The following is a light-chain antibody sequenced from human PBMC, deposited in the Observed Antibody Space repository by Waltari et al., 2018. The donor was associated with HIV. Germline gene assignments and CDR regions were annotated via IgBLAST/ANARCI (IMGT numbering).Light chain of an antibody. CDR1: QDIEHF. V-gene: IGKV1-27*01. CDR3: QKYDSVPWT. CDR2: DAS. J-gene: IGKJ1*01. Sequence: DIKMIQSPSSLSGSVGETVTITCQASQDIEHFLVWYQQKPGKVPKRLISDASKFDAGVTDRFRGSGSGKDCTLNSKRLRPEDVATYFCQKYDSVPWTFGQGTKVEIK.